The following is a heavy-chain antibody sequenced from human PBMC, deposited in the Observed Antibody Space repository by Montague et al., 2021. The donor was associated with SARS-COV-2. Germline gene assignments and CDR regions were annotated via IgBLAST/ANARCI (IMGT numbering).Heavy chain of an antibody. CDR2: INHSGST. V-gene: IGHV4-34*01. J-gene: IGHJ4*02. D-gene: IGHD2-21*02. Sequence: SETLSLTCAVYGGSFSVYYWSWIRQPPGKGLEWIGEINHSGSTNXXPYLRSRVTISSDTSKNQCSLKLNSVAVADTAVYFCVVVVPAMRPRSDYWGQGTLVTVSS. CDR1: GGSFSVYY. CDR3: VVVVPAMRPRSDY.